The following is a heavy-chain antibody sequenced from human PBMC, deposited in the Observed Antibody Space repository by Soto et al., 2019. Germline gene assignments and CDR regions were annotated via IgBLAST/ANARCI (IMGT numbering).Heavy chain of an antibody. D-gene: IGHD5-18*01. V-gene: IGHV4-34*01. CDR3: ARGPDTFDY. J-gene: IGHJ4*02. Sequence: PSETLSLTCAVYGGSFSGYYCSWIRQPPGKGLEWIGEINHSGSTNYNPSLKSRVTISVDTSKNQFSLKLSSVTAADTAVYYCARGPDTFDYWGQGTLVTVSS. CDR2: INHSGST. CDR1: GGSFSGYY.